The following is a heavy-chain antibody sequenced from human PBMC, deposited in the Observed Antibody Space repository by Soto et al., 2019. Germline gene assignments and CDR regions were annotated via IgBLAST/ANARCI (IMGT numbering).Heavy chain of an antibody. V-gene: IGHV1-8*02. Sequence: ASVKVSCKASGGTFSSYTISWVRQATGQGLEWMGWVSPRTGNTGYVEKFRGRVTMTLNTSVSTFYMEVRSLRPEDTALYYCARARTAVDGRGFDFWGQGTPVTVSS. CDR3: ARARTAVDGRGFDF. CDR2: VSPRTGNT. J-gene: IGHJ4*02. CDR1: GGTFSSYT. D-gene: IGHD6-13*01.